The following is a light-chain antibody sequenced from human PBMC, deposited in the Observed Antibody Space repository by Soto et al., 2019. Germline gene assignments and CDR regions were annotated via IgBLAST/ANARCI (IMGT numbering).Light chain of an antibody. J-gene: IGKJ4*01. Sequence: DIQMTQSPSSLSASGGDRVTITCQASQDISNYLNWYQHKPGKAPKILIYDASTLETGVPSRFSGSGSGTDFTFTISSLQPEDIATYYCLQFHNLPTFGGGTKVDIK. V-gene: IGKV1-33*01. CDR3: LQFHNLPT. CDR2: DAS. CDR1: QDISNY.